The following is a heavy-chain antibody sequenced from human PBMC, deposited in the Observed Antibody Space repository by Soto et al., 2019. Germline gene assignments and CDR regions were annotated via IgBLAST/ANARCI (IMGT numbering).Heavy chain of an antibody. Sequence: QVQLEQSGGEVKKPGSSVKVSCKASGVTFSKFIMTWVRQAPGLGLEWVGGIIPIFGRANFAQKLQGRVTITADESTSTSYMEVNNLRSEDTAVYYCAKVRYSSPMGYYHGMDVWGQGTTVTVSS. D-gene: IGHD6-19*01. CDR2: IIPIFGRA. CDR1: GVTFSKFI. CDR3: AKVRYSSPMGYYHGMDV. J-gene: IGHJ6*02. V-gene: IGHV1-69*01.